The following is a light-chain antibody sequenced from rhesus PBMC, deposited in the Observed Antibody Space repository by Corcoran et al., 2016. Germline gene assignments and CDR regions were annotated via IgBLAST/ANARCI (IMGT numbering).Light chain of an antibody. Sequence: DIQMTQSPSSLSASVGDTVTITCRASQGISSYLNWFQQKPGKAPKCLIYDASSLESGVPSRFSGSGSGTDFTLTISSLQPEDFAAYYCLQHNSYPLTFGGGTKVEIK. CDR3: LQHNSYPLT. CDR2: DAS. J-gene: IGKJ4*01. V-gene: IGKV1-28*03. CDR1: QGISSY.